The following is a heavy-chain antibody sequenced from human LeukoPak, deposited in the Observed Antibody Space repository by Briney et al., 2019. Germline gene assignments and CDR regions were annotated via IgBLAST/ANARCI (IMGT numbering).Heavy chain of an antibody. J-gene: IGHJ4*02. D-gene: IGHD3-3*01. Sequence: GGSLRLSCAASGFIFDDHGMNWVRQAPGKGLEWVSGINWSGGSTSYADSVKGRFTISRDNAKNSLYLQMNSLRAEDTAVYYCAKDYRVGYYIGKFDYWGQGTLVTVSS. V-gene: IGHV3-20*04. CDR3: AKDYRVGYYIGKFDY. CDR1: GFIFDDHG. CDR2: INWSGGST.